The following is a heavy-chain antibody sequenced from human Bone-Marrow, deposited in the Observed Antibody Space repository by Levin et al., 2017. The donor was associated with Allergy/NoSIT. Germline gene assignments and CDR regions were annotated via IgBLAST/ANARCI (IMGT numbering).Heavy chain of an antibody. CDR3: ARVKNKFCSSTSCNSAVDL. V-gene: IGHV4-4*02. Sequence: SETLSLTCTIFGDSMSNTYWWSWVRQSPGKGLEWIGEVLHTGRTDYNPSLESRVTMSVDKSKAQFSMKLRSVTAADTAVYYCARVKNKFCSSTSCNSAVDLWGQGTLVAVSS. J-gene: IGHJ5*02. D-gene: IGHD2-2*01. CDR1: GDSMSNTYW. CDR2: VLHTGRT.